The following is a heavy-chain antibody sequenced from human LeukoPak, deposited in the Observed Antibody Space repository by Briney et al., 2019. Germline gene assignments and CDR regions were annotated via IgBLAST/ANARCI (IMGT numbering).Heavy chain of an antibody. CDR1: GFTFSSYE. J-gene: IGHJ4*02. CDR2: ISSSGSTI. V-gene: IGHV3-48*03. CDR3: ARQKRSTSCSGY. D-gene: IGHD2-2*01. Sequence: GGSLRLSCAASGFTFSSYEMNWVRQAPGKGLEWVSYISSSGSTIYYADSVKGRFTISRDNAKNSLYLQMSSPRAEDTAVYYCARQKRSTSCSGYWGQGTLVTVSS.